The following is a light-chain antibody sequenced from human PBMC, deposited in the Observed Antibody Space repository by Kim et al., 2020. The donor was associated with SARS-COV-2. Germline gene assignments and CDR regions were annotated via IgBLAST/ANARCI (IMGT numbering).Light chain of an antibody. Sequence: DILMTQSPSSLSASVGDRVTITCRASQTINHYLNWYQQKPGKVPKLLVYAASTLQSGVPSRFSGSESGTDFTLTISSLQPEDFATYYCQQSYSAPHTFGQGTKLEI. V-gene: IGKV1-39*01. CDR3: QQSYSAPHT. CDR2: AAS. J-gene: IGKJ2*01. CDR1: QTINHY.